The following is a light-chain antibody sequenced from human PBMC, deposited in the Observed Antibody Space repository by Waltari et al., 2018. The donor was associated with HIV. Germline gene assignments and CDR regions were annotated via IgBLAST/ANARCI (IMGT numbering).Light chain of an antibody. CDR1: QSVGSNY. V-gene: IGKV3-20*01. CDR3: QQYGSSPLFT. Sequence: EIVLTQSPGTLSLSPGERATLSCRASQSVGSNYLAWYQQRPGQTPRLLIYDASSSATGSPHRFSGSGSATDFTLTITRLEPEDFAVYYCQQYGSSPLFTFGPGTKVDIK. J-gene: IGKJ3*01. CDR2: DAS.